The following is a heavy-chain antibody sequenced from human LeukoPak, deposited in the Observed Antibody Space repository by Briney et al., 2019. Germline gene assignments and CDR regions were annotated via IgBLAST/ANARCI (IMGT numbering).Heavy chain of an antibody. V-gene: IGHV4-34*01. CDR3: ARGGLRYFDWLHRSYYFDY. J-gene: IGHJ4*02. D-gene: IGHD3-9*01. CDR1: GGSFSGYY. Sequence: SETPSLTCAVYGGSFSGYYWSWIRQPPGKGLEWSGEINHSGSTNYNPSLKSRVTISVDTSKNQFSLKLSSVTAADTAVYYCARGGLRYFDWLHRSYYFDYWGQGTLVTVSS. CDR2: INHSGST.